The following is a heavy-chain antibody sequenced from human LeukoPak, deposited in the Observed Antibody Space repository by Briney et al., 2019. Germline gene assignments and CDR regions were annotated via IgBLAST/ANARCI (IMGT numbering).Heavy chain of an antibody. CDR2: IYYSGST. V-gene: IGHV4-59*01. CDR3: ARGGYYDSSGYDY. Sequence: PSETLSLTCSVSGDSISYYYWNWIRQPPGKGLEWIGYIYYSGSTNYNPSLKSRLTISLDTSKNQFSLKLSSVTAADTAVYYCARGGYYDSSGYDYWGQGTLVTVSS. CDR1: GDSISYYY. D-gene: IGHD3-22*01. J-gene: IGHJ4*02.